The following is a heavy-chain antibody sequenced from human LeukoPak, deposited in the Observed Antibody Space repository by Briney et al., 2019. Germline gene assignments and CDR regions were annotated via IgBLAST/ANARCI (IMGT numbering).Heavy chain of an antibody. D-gene: IGHD2-2*01. J-gene: IGHJ4*02. CDR1: GYTFTGYY. CDR2: INPNSGGT. CDR3: ARGDCSSTSCYATHFDY. Sequence: GAPVKVSCKASGYTFTGYYMHWVRQAPGQGLEWMGWINPNSGGTNYAQKFQGWVTMTRDTSISTAYMELSRLRSDDTAVYYCARGDCSSTSCYATHFDYWGQGTLVTVSS. V-gene: IGHV1-2*04.